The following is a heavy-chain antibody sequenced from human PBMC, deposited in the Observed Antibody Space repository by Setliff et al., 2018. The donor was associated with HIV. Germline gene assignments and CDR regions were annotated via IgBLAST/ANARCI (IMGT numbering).Heavy chain of an antibody. J-gene: IGHJ6*03. CDR2: IHPSGNT. D-gene: IGHD2-8*02. CDR1: GGTFSGHY. CDR3: ARVSSTYWYSIFRNYYYHMDV. Sequence: SETLSLTCAVYGGTFSGHYWSWIRQPPGQGLDWIGEIHPSGNTYYNPSLQSRVTISVDTSKNQFSLNLSSVTAADTAVYYCARVSSTYWYSIFRNYYYHMDVWGKGTTVTVSS. V-gene: IGHV4-34*01.